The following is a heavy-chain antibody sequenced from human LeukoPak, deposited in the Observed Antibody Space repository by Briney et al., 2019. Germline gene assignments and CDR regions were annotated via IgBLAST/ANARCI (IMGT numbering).Heavy chain of an antibody. CDR2: INHSGST. CDR1: GGSFSGYY. J-gene: IGHJ4*02. V-gene: IGHV4-34*01. Sequence: PSETLSLTCAVYGGSFSGYYWSWIRQPPGKGLEWIGEINHSGSTNYNPSLKSRVTISVDTSKNQFSLKLSSVTAADTAVYYCARGRIAAAGTGGSTWFDYWGQGTLVTVSS. CDR3: ARGRIAAAGTGGSTWFDY. D-gene: IGHD6-13*01.